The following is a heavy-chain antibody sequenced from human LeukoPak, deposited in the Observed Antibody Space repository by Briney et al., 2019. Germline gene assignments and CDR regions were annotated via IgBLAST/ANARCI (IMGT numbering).Heavy chain of an antibody. D-gene: IGHD4-17*01. Sequence: SETLSLTCAVYGGSFSGYYWSWIRQPPGVGLEWIGEINNSGSTNYNPSLKSRVTISVDTSKTHFSLKLGSVTAADTALYYCARIPTVSFDPRGQETLVTLSS. CDR1: GGSFSGYY. J-gene: IGHJ5*02. CDR3: ARIPTVSFDP. V-gene: IGHV4-34*01. CDR2: INNSGST.